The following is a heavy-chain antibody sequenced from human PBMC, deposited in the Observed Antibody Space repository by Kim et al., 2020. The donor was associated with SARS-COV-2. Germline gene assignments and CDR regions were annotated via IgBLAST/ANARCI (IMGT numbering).Heavy chain of an antibody. V-gene: IGHV3-30*02. J-gene: IGHJ5*02. D-gene: IGHD3-16*01. CDR3: AKDHGGP. Sequence: DGSNKYYADSVKGRFTISRDNSKNTLYLQMNSLRDEDTAVYYCAKDHGGPWGQGTLVTVSP. CDR2: DGSNK.